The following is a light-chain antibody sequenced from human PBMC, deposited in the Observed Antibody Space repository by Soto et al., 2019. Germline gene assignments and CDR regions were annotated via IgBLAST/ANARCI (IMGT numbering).Light chain of an antibody. V-gene: IGLV1-36*01. CDR2: YDD. CDR1: SSNIGNNA. J-gene: IGLJ1*01. Sequence: QSVLTQPPSVSEAPRQRVTLSCSGSSSNIGNNAVNWYQQLPGKAPKLLIYYDDLLPSGVSDRFSGSKSGTSASLAISGLQSEDEADYYCAAWDDSLNGPFVFGTGTKVTVL. CDR3: AAWDDSLNGPFV.